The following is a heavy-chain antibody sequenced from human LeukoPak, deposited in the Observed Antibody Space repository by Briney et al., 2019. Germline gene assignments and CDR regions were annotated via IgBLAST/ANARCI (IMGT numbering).Heavy chain of an antibody. D-gene: IGHD1-14*01. CDR1: GFTFSSYS. Sequence: GGSLRLSCAASGFTFSSYSMNWVRQAPGKGLEWISYISSSSNTIKYADSVKGRFTISRDNAKNTMYLQMNSLRTEDAALYYCAKDQPEAYFDYWGQGTLVTVSS. CDR3: AKDQPEAYFDY. V-gene: IGHV3-48*01. CDR2: ISSSSNTI. J-gene: IGHJ4*02.